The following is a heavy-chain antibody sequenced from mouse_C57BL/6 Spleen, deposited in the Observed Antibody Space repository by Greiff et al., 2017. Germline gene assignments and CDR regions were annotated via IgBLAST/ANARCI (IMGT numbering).Heavy chain of an antibody. CDR3: AREEITTVVYWYFDV. D-gene: IGHD1-1*01. Sequence: QVQLQQSGPELARPGASVKLSCKASGYTFTSYGISWVKQRTGQGLEWIGEIYPRSGNTYYNEKFKGKATLTADKSSSTAYMELRSLTSEDSAVYFCAREEITTVVYWYFDVWGTGTTVTVSS. V-gene: IGHV1-81*01. J-gene: IGHJ1*03. CDR1: GYTFTSYG. CDR2: IYPRSGNT.